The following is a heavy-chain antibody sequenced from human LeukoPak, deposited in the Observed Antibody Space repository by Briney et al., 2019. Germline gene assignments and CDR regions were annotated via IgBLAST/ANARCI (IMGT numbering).Heavy chain of an antibody. D-gene: IGHD6-6*01. V-gene: IGHV4-59*08. J-gene: IGHJ4*02. Sequence: PSETLSLTCTVSGGSISSYYWSWIGQPPGKGLEWIGYIYYSGSTNYNPSLKSRVTISVDTSKNQFSLKLSSVTAADTAVYYCARIAARSFDYWGQGTLVTVSS. CDR2: IYYSGST. CDR3: ARIAARSFDY. CDR1: GGSISSYY.